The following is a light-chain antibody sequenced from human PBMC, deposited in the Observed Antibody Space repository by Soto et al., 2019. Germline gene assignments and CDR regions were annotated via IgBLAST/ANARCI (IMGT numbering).Light chain of an antibody. CDR3: QRYGSSPLIT. V-gene: IGKV3-20*01. CDR2: AVS. CDR1: ETVSEDQ. Sequence: EILLTQSPGTLSLSPGQRAALSCRTRETVSEDQLAWYQQKPCQAPRLVIFAVSIRAPGIPDRFSGSGSGTDFTLTISRLEPEDFAVYFCQRYGSSPLITFGQGTRLEIK. J-gene: IGKJ5*01.